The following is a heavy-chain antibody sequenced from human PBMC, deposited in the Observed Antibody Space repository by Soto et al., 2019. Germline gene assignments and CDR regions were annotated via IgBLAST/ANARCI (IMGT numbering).Heavy chain of an antibody. J-gene: IGHJ3*02. CDR1: GYTFTSYY. Sequence: ASVKVSCKASGYTFTSYYMHWVRQAPGQGLEWMGIINPSGGSTSYAQKFQGRVTMTRDTSTSTVYMELSSLRSEDTAVYYCARDRAICGCSCYHGCVFDTRAQRSTVPGS. CDR2: INPSGGST. V-gene: IGHV1-46*01. D-gene: IGHD2-15*01. CDR3: ARDRAICGCSCYHGCVFDT.